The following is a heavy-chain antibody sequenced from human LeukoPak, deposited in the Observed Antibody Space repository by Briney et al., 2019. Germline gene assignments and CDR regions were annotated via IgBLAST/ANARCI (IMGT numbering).Heavy chain of an antibody. Sequence: GESLKIPCKGSGYSFTSYWIGWVRQMPGKGLEWMGIIYPGDSDTRYSPSFQGQVTISADKSISTAYLQWSSLKASDTAMYYCARHGLNYYFHMDVWGQGTTVTVSS. V-gene: IGHV5-51*01. CDR2: IYPGDSDT. J-gene: IGHJ6*02. CDR3: ARHGLNYYFHMDV. CDR1: GYSFTSYW.